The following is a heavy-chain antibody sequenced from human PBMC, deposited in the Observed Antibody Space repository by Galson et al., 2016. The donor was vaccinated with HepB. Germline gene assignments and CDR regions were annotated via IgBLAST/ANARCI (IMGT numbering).Heavy chain of an antibody. CDR3: AKHAEPYYYYAMDV. Sequence: SLRLSCAASGFIFSNYAMSWVRQAPGKGLEWVSTITGRGDNAYYADSVKGRFTISRDNSQNTLFLQMNSLRAEDTAIYYCAKHAEPYYYYAMDVWGQGTTVTVSS. D-gene: IGHD1-14*01. CDR1: GFIFSNYA. J-gene: IGHJ6*02. V-gene: IGHV3-23*01. CDR2: ITGRGDNA.